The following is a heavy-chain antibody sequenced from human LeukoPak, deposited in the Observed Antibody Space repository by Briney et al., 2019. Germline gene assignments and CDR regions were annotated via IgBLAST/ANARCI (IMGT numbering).Heavy chain of an antibody. Sequence: GGSLRLSCAASGFTFSSYSMNWVRQAPGKGLEGVSSISSSSSYIYYADSVKGRFTISRDNAKNSLYLKMNSLRAEDTAVYYCASSTEQHFDYWGQGTLVTVSS. D-gene: IGHD1/OR15-1a*01. J-gene: IGHJ4*02. CDR1: GFTFSSYS. CDR3: ASSTEQHFDY. CDR2: ISSSSSYI. V-gene: IGHV3-21*01.